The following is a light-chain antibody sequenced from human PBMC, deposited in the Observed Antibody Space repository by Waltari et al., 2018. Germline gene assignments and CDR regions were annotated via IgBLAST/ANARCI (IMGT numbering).Light chain of an antibody. CDR1: QLGNKY. J-gene: IGLJ2*01. CDR3: QAWDSSTVV. CDR2: QDT. Sequence: SYELTQPPSVSVSPGQTASITCPGDQLGNKYTSWYQQKPGQSPVLVIYQDTKRPSGIPERFSGSNSGNTATLTISGTQAMDEADYYCQAWDSSTVVFGGGTKLTVL. V-gene: IGLV3-1*01.